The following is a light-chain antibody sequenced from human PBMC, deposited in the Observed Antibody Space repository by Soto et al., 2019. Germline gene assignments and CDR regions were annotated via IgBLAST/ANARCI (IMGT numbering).Light chain of an antibody. Sequence: EIVLTQSPGTLSLSPRERATLSCRASQSVSSSYLAWYQQKPGKAPRLLIYGVSSRATGIADRFSGSGSGSGFTLTISRMEPEDFAVSYCWQCGSPAGTFGQGAKLEI. CDR1: QSVSSSY. CDR3: WQCGSPAGT. CDR2: GVS. V-gene: IGKV3-20*01. J-gene: IGKJ1*01.